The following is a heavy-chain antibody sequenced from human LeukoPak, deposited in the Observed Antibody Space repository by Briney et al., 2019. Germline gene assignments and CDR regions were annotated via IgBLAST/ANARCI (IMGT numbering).Heavy chain of an antibody. D-gene: IGHD1-1*01. CDR3: AKSAVQLERPRVEDNWFDP. CDR2: INPNSGGT. J-gene: IGHJ5*02. CDR1: GYTFTGYY. Sequence: ASVKVSCKASGYTFTGYYMHWVRQAPGQGLEWMGWINPNSGGTNCAQKFQGRVTMTRDTSISTAYMELSRLRSDDTAVYYCAKSAVQLERPRVEDNWFDPWGQGTLVTVSS. V-gene: IGHV1-2*02.